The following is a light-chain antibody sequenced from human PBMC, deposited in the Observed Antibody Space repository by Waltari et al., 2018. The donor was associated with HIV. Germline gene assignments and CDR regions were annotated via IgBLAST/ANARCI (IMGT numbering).Light chain of an antibody. CDR2: RNN. Sequence: QSVLTQPPSASATPGQRVTIPCYGRSSNIGNYSVYGSQQHPGATPNSLIFRNNRRPSGVPDRFSGSKSGTSASLAISGLRSEDEADYYCATWDDSLSGVVFGGGTKLTVL. CDR1: SSNIGNYS. CDR3: ATWDDSLSGVV. J-gene: IGLJ2*01. V-gene: IGLV1-47*01.